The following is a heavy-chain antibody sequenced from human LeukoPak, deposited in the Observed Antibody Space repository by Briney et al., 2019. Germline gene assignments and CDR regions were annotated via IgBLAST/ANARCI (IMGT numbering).Heavy chain of an antibody. CDR1: GFTFSSYT. D-gene: IGHD2-15*01. V-gene: IGHV3-21*01. CDR2: ISSGSNYI. Sequence: GGSLRLSCAASGFTFSSYTMNWVRQAPGKGLEWVSSISSGSNYIYYADSLKGRLTISRDNARNSLYLQMNSLRAEDTAVYYCAREAYCSGGSCYYFDYWGQGTLVTVSS. CDR3: AREAYCSGGSCYYFDY. J-gene: IGHJ4*02.